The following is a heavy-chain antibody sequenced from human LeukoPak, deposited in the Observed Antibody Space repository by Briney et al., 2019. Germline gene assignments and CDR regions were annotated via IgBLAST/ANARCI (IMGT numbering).Heavy chain of an antibody. CDR3: ARTSWGIAAAGDY. CDR1: GFTFSSYW. V-gene: IGHV3-7*01. Sequence: PGGSLRLSCAGSGFTFSSYWMSWVRQAPGKGLEWVANIKQDGSEKYYVDSVKGRFTISRDNAKNSLYLQMNSLRAEDTAVHYCARTSWGIAAAGDYWGQGTLVTVSS. D-gene: IGHD6-13*01. J-gene: IGHJ4*02. CDR2: IKQDGSEK.